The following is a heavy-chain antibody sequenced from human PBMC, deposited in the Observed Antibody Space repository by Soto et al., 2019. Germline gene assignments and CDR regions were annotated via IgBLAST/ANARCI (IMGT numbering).Heavy chain of an antibody. CDR3: ALNFSTLDAFDI. CDR1: GGSISSSSYY. CDR2: IYYSGST. D-gene: IGHD1-1*01. Sequence: PSETLSLTCTVPGGSISSSSYYWGWIRQPPGKGLEWIGSIYYSGSTYYNPSLKSRVTISVDTSKNQFSLKLSSVTAADTAVYYCALNFSTLDAFDIWGQGTMVTVS. J-gene: IGHJ3*02. V-gene: IGHV4-39*01.